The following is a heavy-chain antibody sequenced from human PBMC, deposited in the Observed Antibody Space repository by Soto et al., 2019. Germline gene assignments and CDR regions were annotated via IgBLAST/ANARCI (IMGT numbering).Heavy chain of an antibody. J-gene: IGHJ4*02. D-gene: IGHD5-18*01. Sequence: QVQLVQSGAEVKKPGSSVKVSYKASGGTFSSYAISWVRQAPGQGLEWMGGIIPIFGTANYAQKFQGRVTITADESTSTAYMELSSLRSEDTAVYYCARDIPRGYSYGYPAGDYWGQGTLVTVSS. CDR3: ARDIPRGYSYGYPAGDY. CDR1: GGTFSSYA. V-gene: IGHV1-69*01. CDR2: IIPIFGTA.